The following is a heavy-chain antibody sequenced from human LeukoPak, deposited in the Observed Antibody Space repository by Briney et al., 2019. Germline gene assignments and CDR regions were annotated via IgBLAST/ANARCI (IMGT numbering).Heavy chain of an antibody. J-gene: IGHJ4*02. D-gene: IGHD1-1*01. CDR2: IDYSGIT. CDR1: GGSISGFF. CDR3: ARDLELERNRWNYFES. Sequence: PSETLSLTCTVSGGSISGFFRIWIRQPPGKGLEWLGCIDYSGITQYNPSLKSRVTISVDTSKQQFSLKLSSVTAADAAVYYCARDLELERNRWNYFESWGQGTLVTVSS. V-gene: IGHV4-59*01.